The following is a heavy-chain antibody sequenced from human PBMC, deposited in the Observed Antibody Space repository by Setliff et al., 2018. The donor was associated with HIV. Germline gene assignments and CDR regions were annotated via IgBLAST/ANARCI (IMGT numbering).Heavy chain of an antibody. Sequence: RASVKVSCKASGGTFSSYSITWVRQAPGQGLEWMGGIIPIFNTANYAQKFQGRVTITADESTGTAYMELSSLGSEDTAVYYCARGSGGYCSGGSCYFGFGLALWGQGTTVTVSS. J-gene: IGHJ6*02. D-gene: IGHD2-15*01. CDR2: IIPIFNTA. CDR1: GGTFSSYS. CDR3: ARGSGGYCSGGSCYFGFGLAL. V-gene: IGHV1-69*13.